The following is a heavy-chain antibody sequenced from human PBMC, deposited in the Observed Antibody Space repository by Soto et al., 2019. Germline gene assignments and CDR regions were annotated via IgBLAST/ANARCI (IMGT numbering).Heavy chain of an antibody. V-gene: IGHV5-51*07. D-gene: IGHD1-26*01. CDR1: GYALTSYW. Sequence: GESLKISCTGSGYALTSYWIEWVNQMPVKGLEWRGIIYPGDSDTRYSPSFQGQVTISADKPITTAYLQWSSLNASDTAMYYCARYSSGSYWSRALVIWGQGTMVNVSS. CDR3: ARYSSGSYWSRALVI. J-gene: IGHJ3*02. CDR2: IYPGDSDT.